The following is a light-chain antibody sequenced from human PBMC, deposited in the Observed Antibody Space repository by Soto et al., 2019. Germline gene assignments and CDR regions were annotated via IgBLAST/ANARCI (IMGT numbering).Light chain of an antibody. CDR1: QSVSNY. CDR3: QQRSNWPLLT. V-gene: IGKV3-11*01. Sequence: EIVLTQSPATLSLSPGERATLSCRASQSVSNYLAWYQQKPGQAPRLLIYDASNRATGSLARFSGSGSGTEFTLTIRSLEPEDVEVYYCQQRSNWPLLTFGGGNKVEIK. CDR2: DAS. J-gene: IGKJ4*02.